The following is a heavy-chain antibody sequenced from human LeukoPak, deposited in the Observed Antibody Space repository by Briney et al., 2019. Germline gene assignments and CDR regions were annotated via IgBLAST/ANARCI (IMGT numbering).Heavy chain of an antibody. CDR3: ARSGRYEIYGDYRFSAGVDY. J-gene: IGHJ4*02. D-gene: IGHD4-17*01. V-gene: IGHV4-39*07. Sequence: PSETLSLTCTVSGGSISSSSYYWGWIRQPPGKGLERIGSIDYSGSTYYSPSLKSRVTISVDTSKNQFSLKLSSVTAADTAVYYCARSGRYEIYGDYRFSAGVDYWGQGTLVTVSS. CDR1: GGSISSSSYY. CDR2: IDYSGST.